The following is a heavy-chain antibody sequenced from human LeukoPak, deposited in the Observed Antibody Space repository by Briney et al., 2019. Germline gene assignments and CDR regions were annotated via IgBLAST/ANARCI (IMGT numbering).Heavy chain of an antibody. Sequence: GGSLRLSCTASGFTFSNYWMTWVRQAPEKGLEWVANIKQDGSEKNYVNSVKGRFIISRDNAKNSLSLQMNSLRAEDTAVYYCARDSRRVGATGGSDYWGQGTLVTVSS. CDR1: GFTFSNYW. CDR3: ARDSRRVGATGGSDY. D-gene: IGHD1-26*01. V-gene: IGHV3-7*03. CDR2: IKQDGSEK. J-gene: IGHJ4*02.